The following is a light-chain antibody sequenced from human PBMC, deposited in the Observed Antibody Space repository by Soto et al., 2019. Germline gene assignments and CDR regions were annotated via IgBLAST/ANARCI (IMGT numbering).Light chain of an antibody. V-gene: IGLV2-23*03. Sequence: QSALTQPASVSGSPGQSITISCTGTSSDVGTYNLVSWYQHHPGKAPKLILYEGTKRPSGVSNRFSGSTSGNTASLTISGLQADDQTDYYCCSYAGSNNFVVFGGGTKLTVL. CDR3: CSYAGSNNFVV. CDR1: SSDVGTYNL. J-gene: IGLJ2*01. CDR2: EGT.